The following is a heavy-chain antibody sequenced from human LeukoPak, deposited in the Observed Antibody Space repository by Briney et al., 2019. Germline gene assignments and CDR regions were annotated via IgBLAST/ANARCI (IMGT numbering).Heavy chain of an antibody. J-gene: IGHJ4*02. CDR3: ARGPRGAEY. Sequence: GGSLRLSCAASGFTLSNYPMYWVRQAPGKGLEYVSAISTNGGSTYYANSVKGRFTMSRDDSENTVFLQMGSLRSEDMAVYYCARGPRGAEYRGQGTLVTVSS. CDR1: GFTLSNYP. D-gene: IGHD3-16*01. CDR2: ISTNGGST. V-gene: IGHV3-64*01.